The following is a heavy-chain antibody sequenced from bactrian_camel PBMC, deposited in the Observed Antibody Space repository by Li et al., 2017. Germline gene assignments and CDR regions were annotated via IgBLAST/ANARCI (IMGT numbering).Heavy chain of an antibody. D-gene: IGHD2*01. CDR1: GFTFSSYY. CDR2: IYSDGSNT. CDR3: AATPGTIEFSDSWYELGY. J-gene: IGHJ6*01. V-gene: IGHV3-2*01. Sequence: HVQLVESGGGSVQAGGSLRLSCAASGFTFSSYYMSWVRQAPGKGLEWVSSIYSDGSNTYYADSVGGRFAISRDNPKKKIVYLQMDNLKPEDTVRYHCAATPGTIEFSDSWYELGYWAQGTQVTVS.